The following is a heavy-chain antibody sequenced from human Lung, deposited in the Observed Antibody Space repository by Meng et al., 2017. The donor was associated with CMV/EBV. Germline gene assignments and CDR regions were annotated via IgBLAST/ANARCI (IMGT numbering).Heavy chain of an antibody. Sequence: QVQLRESGPALVRPSETLSLTCAVSGDSITNQNWWAWVRQPPGEGLEWIGEIPHRGSSAYNPSLKSRVSMPIDKSRNQFSLKLTSVTAADTAVYHCLRRSGGSVWGQGTLVTVSS. CDR3: LRRSGGSV. CDR1: GDSITNQNW. J-gene: IGHJ1*01. V-gene: IGHV4-4*02. CDR2: IPHRGSS. D-gene: IGHD3-10*01.